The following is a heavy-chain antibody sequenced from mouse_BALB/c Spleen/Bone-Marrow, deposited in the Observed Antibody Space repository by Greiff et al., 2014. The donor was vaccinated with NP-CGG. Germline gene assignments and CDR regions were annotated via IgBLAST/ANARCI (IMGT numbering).Heavy chain of an antibody. D-gene: IGHD2-14*01. CDR1: GYTFTSSW. V-gene: IGHV1S130*01. J-gene: IGHJ2*01. CDR3: ARHHRYAYYFDY. CDR2: IHPNSGNT. Sequence: VQLQQSGSVLVRPGASVKLSCKASGYTFTSSWMHWAKQRPGQGLEWIGEIHPNSGNTNYNEKFKGKATPTVDTSSSTAYVNLSSPTSEDSAVYYCARHHRYAYYFDYWGQGTTLTVSS.